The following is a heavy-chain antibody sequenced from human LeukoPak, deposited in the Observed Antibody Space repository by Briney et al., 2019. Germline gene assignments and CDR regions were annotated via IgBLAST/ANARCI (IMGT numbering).Heavy chain of an antibody. CDR1: GYTFTSYG. V-gene: IGHV1-69*04. CDR3: ARSSGSYYNFDY. D-gene: IGHD3-10*01. J-gene: IGHJ4*02. Sequence: ASVKVSCKASGYTFTSYGISWVRQAPGQGLEWMGRIIPILGIANYAQKFQGRVTITADKSTSTAYMELSSLRSEDTAVYYCARSSGSYYNFDYWGQGTLVTVSS. CDR2: IIPILGIA.